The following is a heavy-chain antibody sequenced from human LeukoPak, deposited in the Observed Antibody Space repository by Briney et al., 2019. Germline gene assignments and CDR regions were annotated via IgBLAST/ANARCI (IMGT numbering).Heavy chain of an antibody. Sequence: GGSLRLSCSASGFTFSNYAMSWVRQAPGKGLEWVSAISGGGSSTYYADSVRGRFTISRENSKNTLYLQMNSLRGEDTAIYYCARGAYGDYDYWGQGTLATVSS. V-gene: IGHV3-23*01. D-gene: IGHD4-17*01. CDR2: ISGGGSST. CDR3: ARGAYGDYDY. J-gene: IGHJ4*02. CDR1: GFTFSNYA.